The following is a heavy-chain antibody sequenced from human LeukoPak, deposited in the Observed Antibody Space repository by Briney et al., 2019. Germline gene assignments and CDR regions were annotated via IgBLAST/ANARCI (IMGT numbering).Heavy chain of an antibody. CDR2: ISYNENT. V-gene: IGHV4-61*01. CDR1: GGSVSSGTYH. Sequence: SETLSLTCTVSGGSVSSGTYHWTWIRQPPGKGLEWIAYISYNENTNYNPSLKSRLTISLDTSSNQFSLRLSSVTAADTAVYYCAREASLVRGIFITRYGLDVWGKGTTVTVSS. J-gene: IGHJ6*04. CDR3: AREASLVRGIFITRYGLDV. D-gene: IGHD3-10*01.